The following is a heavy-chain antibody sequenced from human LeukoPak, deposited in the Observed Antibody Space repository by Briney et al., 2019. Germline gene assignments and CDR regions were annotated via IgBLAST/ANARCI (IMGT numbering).Heavy chain of an antibody. CDR1: GYTFTIYG. D-gene: IGHD2-2*01. CDR3: ARAASSYCSSTSCSPRINWFDP. Sequence: ASVNVSCKASGYTFTIYGISWVRQAPGQGLEWMGWIGAYNGNTNYAQKLQGRVTMTTDTSTSTAYMELRSLRSDDTAVYYCARAASSYCSSTSCSPRINWFDPWGQGTLVTVSS. J-gene: IGHJ5*02. CDR2: IGAYNGNT. V-gene: IGHV1-18*01.